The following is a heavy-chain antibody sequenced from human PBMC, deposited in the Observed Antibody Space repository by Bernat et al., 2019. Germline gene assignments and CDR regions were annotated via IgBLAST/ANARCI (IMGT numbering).Heavy chain of an antibody. Sequence: EVQLVESGGGLVKPGGSLRLSCTASGFTFGTYNLNWVRQAPGKGLEWVSSISSRSTSMNYADSVKGRFTIYRDDAQNSLFLQMNSLRAEDTAVYYCAMRITPLVHWGQGTLVTVSS. D-gene: IGHD5-24*01. J-gene: IGHJ1*01. CDR2: ISSRSTSM. CDR3: AMRITPLVH. V-gene: IGHV3-21*01. CDR1: GFTFGTYN.